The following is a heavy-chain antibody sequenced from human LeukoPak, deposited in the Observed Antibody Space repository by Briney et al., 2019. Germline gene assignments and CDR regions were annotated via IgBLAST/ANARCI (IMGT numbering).Heavy chain of an antibody. J-gene: IGHJ4*02. D-gene: IGHD3-22*01. CDR1: GFTFSSYA. CDR2: IRGSGGST. Sequence: GGSLRLSCAASGFTFSSYAMSWVRQAPGKGLEWVSVIRGSGGSTYYADSVKGRFTISRDNTKNSLFLQMNSLVAEDTAVYYCARGYIDNLGYSPRSSFDSWGQGSLVTVSS. CDR3: ARGYIDNLGYSPRSSFDS. V-gene: IGHV3-23*01.